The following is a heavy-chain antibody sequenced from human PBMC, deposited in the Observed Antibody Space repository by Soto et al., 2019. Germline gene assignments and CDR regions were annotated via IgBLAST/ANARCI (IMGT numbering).Heavy chain of an antibody. D-gene: IGHD3-3*01. J-gene: IGHJ5*02. V-gene: IGHV1-46*01. CDR3: ARSSGGNFGIIIEGSNWFDP. Sequence: QVRLVQSGAEVRRPGASVKVSCKAPGDTFTSYYLNWVRQAPGQGLEWMGVINPHGGGTKNAQKFRGRVTMTRDPSGSTVYVELRSLRSEDTAIYYCARSSGGNFGIIIEGSNWFDPWGQGTLVTVSS. CDR1: GDTFTSYY. CDR2: INPHGGGT.